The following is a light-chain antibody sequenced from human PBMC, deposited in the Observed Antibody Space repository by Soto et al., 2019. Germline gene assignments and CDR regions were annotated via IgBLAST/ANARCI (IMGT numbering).Light chain of an antibody. V-gene: IGLV2-8*01. Sequence: QSALTQPPSASGSLGQSVTISCTGTSSDVGGDNYVSWYQQHPGKAPKLIIYAVTKRPPWVPDRFSGSKSGITASLTVSGHQAEDEADYYCSSSAGSKGLFGSGTKLTVL. J-gene: IGLJ1*01. CDR3: SSSAGSKGL. CDR1: SSDVGGDNY. CDR2: AVT.